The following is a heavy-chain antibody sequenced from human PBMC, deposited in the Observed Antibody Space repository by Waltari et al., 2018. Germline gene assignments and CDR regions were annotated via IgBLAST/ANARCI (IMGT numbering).Heavy chain of an antibody. CDR2: ISSSSSTI. V-gene: IGHV3-48*01. CDR3: ARGSSGRIDY. Sequence: EVQLVESGGVLVQTGGSLRLSCAASGFTFRSYCMNWVRQAPGKGLEWVSYISSSSSTIYYADSVKGRFTISRDNAKNSLYLQMNSLRAEDTAVYYCARGSSGRIDYWGQGTLVTVSS. D-gene: IGHD6-19*01. CDR1: GFTFRSYC. J-gene: IGHJ4*02.